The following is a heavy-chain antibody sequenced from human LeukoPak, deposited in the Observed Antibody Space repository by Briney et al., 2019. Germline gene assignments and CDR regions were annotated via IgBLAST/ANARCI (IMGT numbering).Heavy chain of an antibody. J-gene: IGHJ4*02. CDR1: GFTFSSYS. CDR2: ISSSSSYI. V-gene: IGHV3-21*01. Sequence: PGGSLRLSCAASGFTFSSYSMNWVRQAPGKGLEWVSSISSSSSYIYYADSVKGRFTISRDNAKNSLYLQMNSLRAEDTAVYYCAKIPYYYDSSGYYWGGQGTLVTVSS. CDR3: AKIPYYYDSSGYYW. D-gene: IGHD3-22*01.